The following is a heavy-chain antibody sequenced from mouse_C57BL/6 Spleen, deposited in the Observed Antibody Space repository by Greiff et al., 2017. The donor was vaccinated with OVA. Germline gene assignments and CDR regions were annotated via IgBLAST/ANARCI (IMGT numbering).Heavy chain of an antibody. J-gene: IGHJ4*01. V-gene: IGHV1-42*01. CDR3: ARPQGSSYAMDY. Sequence: EVQLQESGPELVKPGASVKISCKASGYSFTGYYMNWVKQSPEKSLEWIGEINPSTGGTTYNQKFKAKATLTVDKSSSTAYMQLKSLTSEDSAVYYCARPQGSSYAMDYWGQGTSVTGSS. CDR1: GYSFTGYY. D-gene: IGHD1-1*01. CDR2: INPSTGGT.